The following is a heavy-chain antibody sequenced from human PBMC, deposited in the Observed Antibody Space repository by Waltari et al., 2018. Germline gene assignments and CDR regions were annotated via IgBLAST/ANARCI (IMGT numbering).Heavy chain of an antibody. D-gene: IGHD3-10*01. CDR1: GYSFTSYW. CDR3: ARPMVQGGTYDAFDI. CDR2: IYPGDSDT. V-gene: IGHV5-51*01. J-gene: IGHJ3*02. Sequence: EVQLVQSGAEVKKPGESLKISCKGSGYSFTSYWIGWGRQVPGKGLEWMGIIYPGDSDTRYSPSFQGQVTISADKSISTAYLQWSSLKASDTAMYYCARPMVQGGTYDAFDIWGQGTMVTVSS.